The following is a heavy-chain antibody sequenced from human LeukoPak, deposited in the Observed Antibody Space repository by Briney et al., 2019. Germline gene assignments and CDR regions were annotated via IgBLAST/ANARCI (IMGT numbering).Heavy chain of an antibody. CDR1: GGSISSFF. CDR3: ARSRGGFGDYGSWFDP. J-gene: IGHJ5*02. Sequence: SETLSLTCTVSGGSISSFFWNWIRQPPGKGLEWIGFTHTSGTTNYNPSLKSRVTVSLDTSKNQFSLKLSSVTAADTAFYYCARSRGGFGDYGSWFDPWGQGTLVTVSS. D-gene: IGHD4-17*01. V-gene: IGHV4-4*08. CDR2: THTSGTT.